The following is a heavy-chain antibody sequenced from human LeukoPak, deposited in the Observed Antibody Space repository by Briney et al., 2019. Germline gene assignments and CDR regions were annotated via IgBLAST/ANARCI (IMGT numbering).Heavy chain of an antibody. CDR3: ARQGVAVAGTGDDY. V-gene: IGHV4-39*01. Sequence: KTSETLSLTCTVSGGSISSSSYYWGWIRQPPGKGLEWIGSIYYSGSTYYNPSLKSRVTISVDTSKNQFSLKLSSVTAADTAVYYCARQGVAVAGTGDDYWGQGTLVTVSS. CDR2: IYYSGST. J-gene: IGHJ4*02. D-gene: IGHD6-19*01. CDR1: GGSISSSSYY.